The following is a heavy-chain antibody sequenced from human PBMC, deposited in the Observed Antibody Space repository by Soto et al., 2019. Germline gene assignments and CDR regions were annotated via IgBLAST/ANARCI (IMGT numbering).Heavy chain of an antibody. CDR2: IIPLFGTA. J-gene: IGHJ4*02. V-gene: IGHV1-69*01. CDR3: AKDTASGGSPLDY. Sequence: QVQLVQSGAEVRKPGSSVKVSCKASGGTFRNYAISWVRQAPGQGLEWMGGIIPLFGTANHAQKFQGRVTITADESTSTVYLELRSLRSEDTAVYYCAKDTASGGSPLDYWGQGTLVTVSS. D-gene: IGHD2-15*01. CDR1: GGTFRNYA.